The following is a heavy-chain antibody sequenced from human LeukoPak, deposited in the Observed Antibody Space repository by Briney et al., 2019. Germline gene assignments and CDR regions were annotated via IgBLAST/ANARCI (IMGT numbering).Heavy chain of an antibody. CDR2: IDKKDNLYAT. CDR3: TRDRGTYNWFDP. CDR1: GFSFRGST. D-gene: IGHD2-15*01. Sequence: GGSRRLSCAASGFSFRGSTVHWVRQSSGKGLEGVGHIDKKDNLYATAYAESVKGRFTISRDDSKDTAFLHMDSLKTEDTALYYCTRDRGTYNWFDPWGQGTLVTVSS. J-gene: IGHJ5*02. V-gene: IGHV3-73*01.